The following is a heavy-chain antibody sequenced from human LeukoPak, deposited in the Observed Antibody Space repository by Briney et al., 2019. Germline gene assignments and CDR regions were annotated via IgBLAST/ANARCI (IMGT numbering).Heavy chain of an antibody. CDR3: ARDLVYGERACGY. CDR2: IKQDGSEK. J-gene: IGHJ4*02. Sequence: GGSLRLSCAASRFTFSSYWMSWVRQAPGKGLEWVANIKQDGSEKYYVDSVKGRFTISRDNAKNTLYLQMNSLRAEDTAVYYCARDLVYGERACGYWGQGTLVTVSS. CDR1: RFTFSSYW. V-gene: IGHV3-7*01. D-gene: IGHD4-17*01.